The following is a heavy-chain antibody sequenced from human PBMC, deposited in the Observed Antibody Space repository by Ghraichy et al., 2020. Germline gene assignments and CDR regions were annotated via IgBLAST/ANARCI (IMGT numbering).Heavy chain of an antibody. D-gene: IGHD3-10*01. CDR3: ARRAGGLLWFGELLVFNY. CDR1: GGSVGSSSYY. Sequence: SETLSPTCTVSGGSVGSSSYYWGWIRQPPGKGLEWIGSIYYTGSAYYNPSLKSRVTISVDTSKNQFSLNLYSVTAADTAVYYCARRAGGLLWFGELLVFNYWGQGTLVTVSS. V-gene: IGHV4-39*01. CDR2: IYYTGSA. J-gene: IGHJ4*02.